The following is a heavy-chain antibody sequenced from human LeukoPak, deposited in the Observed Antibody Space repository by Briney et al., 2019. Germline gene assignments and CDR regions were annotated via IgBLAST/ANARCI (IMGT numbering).Heavy chain of an antibody. D-gene: IGHD6-19*01. V-gene: IGHV3-33*01. CDR2: IWYDGSNK. CDR1: GFTFSSYG. Sequence: PGRSLILSCAASGFTFSSYGMHWVRQAPGKGLEWVAVIWYDGSNKYYADSVKGRFTISRDNSKNTLYLQMNSLRAEDTAVYYCASTSGWYEPIDYWGQGTLVTVSS. J-gene: IGHJ4*02. CDR3: ASTSGWYEPIDY.